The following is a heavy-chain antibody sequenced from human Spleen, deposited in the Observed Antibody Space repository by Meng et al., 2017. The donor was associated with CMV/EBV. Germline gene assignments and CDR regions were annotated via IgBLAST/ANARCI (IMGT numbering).Heavy chain of an antibody. V-gene: IGHV1-2*02. CDR1: GYTFTGYY. J-gene: IGHJ6*02. Sequence: ASVKVSCKASGYTFTGYYMHWVRQAPGQGLEWMGWINPNSGGTNYVQKLQGRVTMTTDTSTSTAYMELRSLRSDDTAVYYCARDQRGYSFGYYYYYGMDVWGQGTTVTVSS. CDR3: ARDQRGYSFGYYYYYGMDV. D-gene: IGHD5-18*01. CDR2: INPNSGGT.